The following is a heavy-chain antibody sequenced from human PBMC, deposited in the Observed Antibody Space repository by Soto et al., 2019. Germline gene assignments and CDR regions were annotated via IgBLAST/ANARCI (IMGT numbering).Heavy chain of an antibody. CDR1: GFPFRNYA. J-gene: IGHJ6*02. CDR2: IFRDGSKQ. Sequence: QAQLVESGGGVVKPGGPLRLPCEASGFPFRNYAMHGAGRAPGKGLEWVAGIFRDGSKQYYGEPVKGRFTISRDNSRNTLYLQMNSLRAEDTAVYYCAKSGLPFVEWFPVWGQGTTVTVSS. CDR3: AKSGLPFVEWFPV. D-gene: IGHD3-3*01. V-gene: IGHV3-30*18.